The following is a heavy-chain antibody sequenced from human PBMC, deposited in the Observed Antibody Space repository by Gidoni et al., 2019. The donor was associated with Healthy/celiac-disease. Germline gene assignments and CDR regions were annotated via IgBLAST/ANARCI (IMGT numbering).Heavy chain of an antibody. V-gene: IGHV3-33*01. CDR2: IWYDGSNK. J-gene: IGHJ6*02. CDR3: ARSGIAAAGTSGSSYGMDV. D-gene: IGHD6-13*01. CDR1: GFTFSSYG. Sequence: QVQLVESGVGVVQPGRSLRLSCAASGFTFSSYGMHWVRQAPGKGLEWVAVIWYDGSNKYYADSVKGRFTISRDNSKNTLYLQMNSLRAEDTAVYYCARSGIAAAGTSGSSYGMDVWGQGTTVTVSS.